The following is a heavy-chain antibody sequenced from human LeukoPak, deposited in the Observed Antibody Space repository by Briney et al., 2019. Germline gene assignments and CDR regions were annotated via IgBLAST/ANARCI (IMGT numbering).Heavy chain of an antibody. CDR2: IWDDGSEK. CDR1: GFTFSSYG. Sequence: PGGSLRLSCAASGFTFSSYGMHWVRQAPGKGLEWVAVIWDDGSEKYYADSVKGRFSISRDKSENTLSLQVNSLRAEDTAVYYCARDGNFGYDAFDIWGQGTMVTVSS. CDR3: ARDGNFGYDAFDI. V-gene: IGHV3-33*01. J-gene: IGHJ3*02. D-gene: IGHD3-10*01.